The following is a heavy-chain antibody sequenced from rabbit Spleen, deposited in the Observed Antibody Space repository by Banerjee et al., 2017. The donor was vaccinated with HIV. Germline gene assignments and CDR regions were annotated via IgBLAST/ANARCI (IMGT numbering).Heavy chain of an antibody. CDR3: ARDGTGGSYFAL. D-gene: IGHD8-1*01. CDR1: GFSFSDRDV. CDR2: SYAGSSGNT. Sequence: QEQLVESGGGLVKPGGSLTLTCKASGFSFSDRDVMCWVRQAPGKGLEWIACSYAGSSGNTYSAIWAKGRFTISKTSSTTVTLQMTSLTAADTATYFCARDGTGGSYFALWGPGTLVTVS. J-gene: IGHJ4*01. V-gene: IGHV1S45*01.